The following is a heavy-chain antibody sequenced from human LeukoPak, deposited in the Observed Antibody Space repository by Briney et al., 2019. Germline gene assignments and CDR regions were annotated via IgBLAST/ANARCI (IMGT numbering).Heavy chain of an antibody. Sequence: SETLSLTCTVSDGSISSYYWSWIRQPAGKGLEWIGRIYTTGSTNYNPSLKSRVTMSVDTSKNQFSLKLISVTAADTAVYYCARDRGGDSGYDSGVDYWGQGTLVTVSS. J-gene: IGHJ4*02. CDR3: ARDRGGDSGYDSGVDY. D-gene: IGHD5-12*01. V-gene: IGHV4-4*07. CDR1: DGSISSYY. CDR2: IYTTGST.